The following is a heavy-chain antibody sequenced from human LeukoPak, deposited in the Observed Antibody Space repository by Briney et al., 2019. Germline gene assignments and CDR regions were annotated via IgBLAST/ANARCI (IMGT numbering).Heavy chain of an antibody. D-gene: IGHD3-10*01. J-gene: IGHJ5*02. V-gene: IGHV4-34*01. Sequence: SSETLSLTCAVYGESFSGYYWSWIRQPPGKGLEWIGEINHSGSTNYSPSLKSRVTISVDTSKNQFSLKLSSVTAADTAVFYCSKHYYYGSGSYHWFDPWGQGTLVTVSS. CDR2: INHSGST. CDR1: GESFSGYY. CDR3: SKHYYYGSGSYHWFDP.